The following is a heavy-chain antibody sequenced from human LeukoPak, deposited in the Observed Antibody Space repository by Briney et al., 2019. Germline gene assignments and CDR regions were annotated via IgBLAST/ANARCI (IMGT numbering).Heavy chain of an antibody. CDR2: ISAYNGNT. CDR3: ATAPPVPRWVD. V-gene: IGHV1-18*01. Sequence: ASVKVSCKASGYTFTSYGISWVRQAPGQGLEWMGWISAYNGNTNYAQKFQGRVTMTEDTSTDTAYMELSSLRSEDTAVYYCATAPPVPRWVDWGQGTLVTVSS. CDR1: GYTFTSYG. J-gene: IGHJ4*02. D-gene: IGHD5-24*01.